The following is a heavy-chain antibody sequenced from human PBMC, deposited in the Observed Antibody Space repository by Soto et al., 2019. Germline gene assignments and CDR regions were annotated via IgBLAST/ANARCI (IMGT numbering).Heavy chain of an antibody. CDR2: IYYSGST. Sequence: SETLSLTCTVSGGSISSGGYYWSWIRQHPGKGLEWIGYIYYSGSTYYNPSLKSRVTISVYTSKNQFSLKLSSVTAAYTAVYYCARGYYDSNWFDPWGQGTPVTVYS. V-gene: IGHV4-31*03. D-gene: IGHD3-22*01. CDR1: GGSISSGGYY. CDR3: ARGYYDSNWFDP. J-gene: IGHJ5*02.